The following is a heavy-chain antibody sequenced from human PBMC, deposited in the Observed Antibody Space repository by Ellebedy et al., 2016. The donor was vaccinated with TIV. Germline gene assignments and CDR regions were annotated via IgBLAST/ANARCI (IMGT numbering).Heavy chain of an antibody. CDR2: IVGSGA. Sequence: PGGSLRLSCAASGFTFSPYAMAWVRQAPGKGLEWVSGIVGSGAEKYADSVKGRFTIPRDNSKRTVDLQMRSVRAEDTDVYFCAKDRTSGNGYWVFDSWGQGTMVSVSS. J-gene: IGHJ4*02. V-gene: IGHV3-23*01. CDR1: GFTFSPYA. CDR3: AKDRTSGNGYWVFDS. D-gene: IGHD2-15*01.